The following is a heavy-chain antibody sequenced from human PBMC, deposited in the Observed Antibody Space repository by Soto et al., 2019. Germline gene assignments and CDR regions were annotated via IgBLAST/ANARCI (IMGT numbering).Heavy chain of an antibody. CDR3: ARGKGAAGTGGFDP. Sequence: GGSLRLSCAASGFTFSSYSMNWVRQAPGKGLEWVSSISSSSSYIYYADSVKGRFTISRDNAKNSLYLQMNSLRAEDTAVYYCARGKGAAGTGGFDPWGQGTLVTVSS. V-gene: IGHV3-21*01. CDR2: ISSSSSYI. J-gene: IGHJ5*02. CDR1: GFTFSSYS. D-gene: IGHD6-13*01.